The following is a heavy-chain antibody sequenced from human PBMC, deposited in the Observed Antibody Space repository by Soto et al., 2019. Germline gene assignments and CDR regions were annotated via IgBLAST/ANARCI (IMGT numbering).Heavy chain of an antibody. D-gene: IGHD2-2*01. CDR2: INVGNGNT. Sequence: ASVKVSCKASGYTFTSYAMHWVRQAPGQRLEWMGWINVGNGNTKYSQKFQGRVTITRDTSASTAYMELSSLRSEDTAVYYCARVREEIRYQLLYYYYGMDVWGQGTTVTVSS. CDR1: GYTFTSYA. CDR3: ARVREEIRYQLLYYYYGMDV. J-gene: IGHJ6*02. V-gene: IGHV1-3*01.